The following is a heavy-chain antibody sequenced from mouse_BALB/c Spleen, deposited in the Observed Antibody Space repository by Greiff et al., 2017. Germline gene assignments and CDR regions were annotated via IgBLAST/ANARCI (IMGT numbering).Heavy chain of an antibody. J-gene: IGHJ4*01. CDR3: ARVYYMYDHAMDD. Sequence: EVQLQQSGAELVKPGASVKLSCTASGFNIKDTYMHWVKQRPEQGLEWIGRIDPANGNTKYDPKFQGKATITADTSSNTAYLQLSSLTSEDTAVYYCARVYYMYDHAMDDWGQGTSVTVSS. CDR2: IDPANGNT. D-gene: IGHD2-14*01. CDR1: GFNIKDTY. V-gene: IGHV14-3*02.